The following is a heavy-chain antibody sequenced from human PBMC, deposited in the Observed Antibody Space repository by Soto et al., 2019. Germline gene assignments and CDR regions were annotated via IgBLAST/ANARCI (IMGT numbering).Heavy chain of an antibody. V-gene: IGHV3-11*01. CDR3: VRDRRAKGSYYSEYGIEV. J-gene: IGHJ6*01. CDR2: ISNSGSAI. D-gene: IGHD3-10*01. CDR1: RCTFSGYY. Sequence: PWESXRLSCSSSRCTFSGYYIIWIRHAPGKGLEWVSYISNSGSAIYYADSVKGRFTTYRDNAKKSLYLQMKSMRAAETAVYYCVRDRRAKGSYYSEYGIEVWGQGTTV.